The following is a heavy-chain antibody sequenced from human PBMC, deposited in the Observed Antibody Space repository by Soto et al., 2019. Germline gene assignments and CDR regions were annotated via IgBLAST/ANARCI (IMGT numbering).Heavy chain of an antibody. CDR1: CGSISSSNW. CDR2: IYHSGST. D-gene: IGHD6-13*01. Sequence: SETLSLTCAVSCGSISSSNWWSWVRQPPGKGLEWIGEIYHSGSTNYNPSLKSRVTISVDKSKNQFSLKLSSVTAADTAVYYCARVDLSYSSSWGRQNWLDPWGQGTLVTVSS. J-gene: IGHJ5*02. CDR3: ARVDLSYSSSWGRQNWLDP. V-gene: IGHV4-4*02.